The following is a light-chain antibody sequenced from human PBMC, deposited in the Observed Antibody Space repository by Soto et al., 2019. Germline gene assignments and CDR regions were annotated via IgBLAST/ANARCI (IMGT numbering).Light chain of an antibody. J-gene: IGLJ2*01. CDR1: SSDVGGYNY. CDR2: DVS. Sequence: QSALTQPASVSGSPGQSITISCTGTSSDVGGYNYVSWYQQHPGKAPKLMIYDVSDRPSGVSSRFSGSTSGNTASLTISGLQAEDEADYYCSSYTSSSTHVVFGGGTQLTV. CDR3: SSYTSSSTHVV. V-gene: IGLV2-14*03.